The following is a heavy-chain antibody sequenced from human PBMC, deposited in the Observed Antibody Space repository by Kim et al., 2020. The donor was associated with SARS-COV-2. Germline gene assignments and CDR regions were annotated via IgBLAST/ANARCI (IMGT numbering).Heavy chain of an antibody. CDR1: GFTFSSYA. CDR2: IGSSGGST. Sequence: GGSLRLSCAASGFTFSSYAMSWFRQAPGRGLEWVSAIGSSGGSTYYSDSVKGRFTISRDNSKNTLYLQMNSLRAEDTAVYYCAKEGRWKPIDYWGQGTLVTVSS. CDR3: AKEGRWKPIDY. D-gene: IGHD1-1*01. J-gene: IGHJ4*02. V-gene: IGHV3-23*01.